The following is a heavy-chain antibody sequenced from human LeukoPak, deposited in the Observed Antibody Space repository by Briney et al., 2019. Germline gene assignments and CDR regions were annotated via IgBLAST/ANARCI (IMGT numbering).Heavy chain of an antibody. Sequence: GASVKVSCKASGYTFTSYDINWVRQATGQGLEWMGWMNPNSGNTGYAQKFQGRVTMTRNTSINTAYMDLSSLRSDDTAVYYCARDGGSWPYHYAMDVWGQGTTVTVPS. CDR1: GYTFTSYD. J-gene: IGHJ6*02. D-gene: IGHD6-13*01. CDR2: MNPNSGNT. CDR3: ARDGGSWPYHYAMDV. V-gene: IGHV1-8*01.